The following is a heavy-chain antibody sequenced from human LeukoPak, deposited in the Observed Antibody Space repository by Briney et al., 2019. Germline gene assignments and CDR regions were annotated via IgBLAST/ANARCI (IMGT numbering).Heavy chain of an antibody. Sequence: PGGSLRLSCAASGFTFSSYAMHWVRQAPGKGLEYVSAISSNGGSTYYANSVKGRFTISRDNSKNTLYLQMGSLRAEDMAVYYCARGQYSYYDFWSGPFDYWGQGTLVTVSS. CDR1: GFTFSSYA. CDR2: ISSNGGST. D-gene: IGHD3-3*01. V-gene: IGHV3-64*01. J-gene: IGHJ4*02. CDR3: ARGQYSYYDFWSGPFDY.